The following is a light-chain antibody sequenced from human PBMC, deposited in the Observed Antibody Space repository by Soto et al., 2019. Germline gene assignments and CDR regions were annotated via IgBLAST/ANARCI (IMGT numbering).Light chain of an antibody. CDR3: QQSYSKLGT. J-gene: IGKJ2*01. V-gene: IGKV1-39*01. Sequence: DIQMTQSPSSLSASVGDRVNITCRPSQSISNYLNWYQQKPGKAPKLLIFGASSLQSGVPSRFSGSGSGTDFTLSISTLQPEDFATYHCQQSYSKLGTFGQGTKLEIK. CDR2: GAS. CDR1: QSISNY.